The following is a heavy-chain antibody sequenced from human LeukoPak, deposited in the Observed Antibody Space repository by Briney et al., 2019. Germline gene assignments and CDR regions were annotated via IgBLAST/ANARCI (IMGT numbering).Heavy chain of an antibody. Sequence: GGSLRLSCAASGFTFSSYAMHWVRQAPGKGLEWVAVISYDESNKYYADSVKGRFTISRDNSKNTLYLQMNSLRAEDTAVYYCARSVAGNFDYWGQGTLVTVSS. V-gene: IGHV3-30*04. D-gene: IGHD6-19*01. CDR2: ISYDESNK. CDR1: GFTFSSYA. J-gene: IGHJ4*02. CDR3: ARSVAGNFDY.